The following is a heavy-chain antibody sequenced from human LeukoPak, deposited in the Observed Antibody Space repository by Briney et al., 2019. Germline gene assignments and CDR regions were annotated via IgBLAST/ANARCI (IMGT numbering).Heavy chain of an antibody. Sequence: SETLSLTCTVSGDSMSSYYWSWIRQPPGKGLEWIGYIYYSGGTNYNPSLKTRVTIEIDTSSDKFSLRLTSVTAADTAVYYCARGGPNSSGFSGDGFDIWGQGTMVTVSS. CDR3: ARGGPNSSGFSGDGFDI. CDR1: GDSMSSYY. J-gene: IGHJ3*02. V-gene: IGHV4-59*01. CDR2: IYYSGGT. D-gene: IGHD3-22*01.